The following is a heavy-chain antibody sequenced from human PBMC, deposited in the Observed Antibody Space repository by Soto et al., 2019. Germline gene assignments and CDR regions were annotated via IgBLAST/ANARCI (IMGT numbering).Heavy chain of an antibody. Sequence: QVQLVQLGAEEKKPGASVKVSCKASGYTSTSYAMHWVRQAPGQRLEWMGWINAGNGNTKYSQKFQGRVTITRDTSASTAYMELSSLRSEDTAVYYCARSIVVVTALDYWGQGTLVTVSS. CDR2: INAGNGNT. CDR3: ARSIVVVTALDY. D-gene: IGHD2-21*02. CDR1: GYTSTSYA. V-gene: IGHV1-3*05. J-gene: IGHJ4*02.